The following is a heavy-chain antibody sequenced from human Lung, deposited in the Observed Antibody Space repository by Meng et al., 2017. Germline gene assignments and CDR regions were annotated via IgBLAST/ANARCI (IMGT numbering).Heavy chain of an antibody. CDR3: AGFYYDSSGGGY. D-gene: IGHD3-22*01. Sequence: QVRVVESGGGVCRPGRSLRLSCAASGFTFSSYGRHWVRQAPGKGLEWVAVIWYDGSNKYYADSVKGRFTISRDNSKNTLYLQMNSLRAEDTAVYYCAGFYYDSSGGGYWGQGTLVTVSS. CDR1: GFTFSSYG. CDR2: IWYDGSNK. V-gene: IGHV3-33*01. J-gene: IGHJ4*02.